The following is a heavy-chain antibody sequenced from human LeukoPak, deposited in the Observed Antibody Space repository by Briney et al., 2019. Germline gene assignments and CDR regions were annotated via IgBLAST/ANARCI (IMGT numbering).Heavy chain of an antibody. D-gene: IGHD3-22*01. V-gene: IGHV1-8*01. J-gene: IGHJ5*02. CDR1: GYTFASYD. CDR3: ARVYNDSSGYRPLRA. Sequence: ASVKVSCKASGYTFASYDINWVRQATGQGLEWMGWMNPNSGNTGYAQKFQGRVTMTRNTSISTAYMELSSLRSEDTAVYYYARVYNDSSGYRPLRAWGQGTLVTVSS. CDR2: MNPNSGNT.